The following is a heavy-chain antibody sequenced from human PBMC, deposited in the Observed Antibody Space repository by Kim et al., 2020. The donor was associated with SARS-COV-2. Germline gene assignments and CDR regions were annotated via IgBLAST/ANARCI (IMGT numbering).Heavy chain of an antibody. Sequence: DYATSVRGRITINPDTSKNQFSLQLNSVTPEDTAMYYCARAIAAAGLIDYWGQGTLVTVSS. CDR3: ARAIAAAGLIDY. J-gene: IGHJ4*02. D-gene: IGHD6-13*01. V-gene: IGHV6-1*01.